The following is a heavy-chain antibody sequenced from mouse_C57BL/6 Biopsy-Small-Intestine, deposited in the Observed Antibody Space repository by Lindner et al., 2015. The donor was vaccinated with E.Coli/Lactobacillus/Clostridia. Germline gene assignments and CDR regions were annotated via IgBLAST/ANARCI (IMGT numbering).Heavy chain of an antibody. CDR2: INYSGST. Sequence: VQLQESGPGLAKPSQTLSLTCSVTGYSITSDYWNWIRKFPGKKLEYMGYINYSGSTYYNPSLKSRISITRDTSKNQYYLQLNSVTTEDTATYYCARSGTYYSYDEGLDHWGQGTTLTVSS. D-gene: IGHD2-12*01. CDR3: ARSGTYYSYDEGLDH. V-gene: IGHV3-8*01. J-gene: IGHJ2*01. CDR1: GYSITSDY.